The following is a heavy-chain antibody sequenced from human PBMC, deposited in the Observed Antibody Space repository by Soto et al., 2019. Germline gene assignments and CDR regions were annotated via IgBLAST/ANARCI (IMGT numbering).Heavy chain of an antibody. CDR2: IYYSGST. J-gene: IGHJ4*02. Sequence: SETLSLTCTVSGGSISSYYWSWIRQPPGKGLEWIGYIYYSGSTNYNPSLKSRVTISVDTSKNQFSLKLSSVTAADTAVYYCARVLWFGELYFDYWGQGTLVTVSS. CDR3: ARVLWFGELYFDY. CDR1: GGSISSYY. D-gene: IGHD3-10*01. V-gene: IGHV4-59*01.